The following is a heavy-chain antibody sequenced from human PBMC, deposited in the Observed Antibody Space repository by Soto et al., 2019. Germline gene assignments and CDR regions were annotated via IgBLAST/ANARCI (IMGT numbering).Heavy chain of an antibody. CDR2: IYITGST. V-gene: IGHV4-4*07. J-gene: IGHJ3*01. Sequence: PXETLSLPGSVACGSIGTSYWNWIRQTAGTGLEWIGRIYITGSTNIHPSLKNRVAMSVDTAKNQFSLKLNSATAAETAVYYCARGGRDRFDRWGQGTMVTV. CDR3: ARGGRDRFDR. D-gene: IGHD2-21*01. CDR1: CGSIGTSY.